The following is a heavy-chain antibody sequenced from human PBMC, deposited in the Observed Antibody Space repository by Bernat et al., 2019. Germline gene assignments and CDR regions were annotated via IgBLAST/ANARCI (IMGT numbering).Heavy chain of an antibody. Sequence: EVQLVESGGDLVQPGGSLRLSCAASGFTFSSYWMSWVRQAPGKGLEWVANIKQDGSEKYYVDSVKGRFTISRDNAKNSLYLQMNSLRAEDTAVYYCARDNPLDYGDYVGYWGQGTLVTVSS. CDR1: GFTFSSYW. D-gene: IGHD4-17*01. V-gene: IGHV3-7*01. CDR2: IKQDGSEK. CDR3: ARDNPLDYGDYVGY. J-gene: IGHJ4*02.